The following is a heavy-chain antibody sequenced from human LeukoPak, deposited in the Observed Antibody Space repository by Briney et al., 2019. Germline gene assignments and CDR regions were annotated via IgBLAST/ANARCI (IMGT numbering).Heavy chain of an antibody. CDR3: ARGRYSGSYQFDY. D-gene: IGHD1-26*01. V-gene: IGHV3-21*01. Sequence: GGSLRLSCAASGFTFSSYSMNWVRQAPGKGLEWVSYICIISIYIYYADSVKSGFTISRENAKNSLYLQMNSLRAEDTAVYYCARGRYSGSYQFDYWGQGTLVTVSS. J-gene: IGHJ4*02. CDR1: GFTFSSYS. CDR2: ICIISIYI.